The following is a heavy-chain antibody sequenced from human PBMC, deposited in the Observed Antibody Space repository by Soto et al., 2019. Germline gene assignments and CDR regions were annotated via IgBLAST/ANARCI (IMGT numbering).Heavy chain of an antibody. V-gene: IGHV1-18*04. D-gene: IGHD5-18*01. CDR3: ARCIQGDYYYGMDV. CDR2: INADYGNT. CDR1: GYTFYSHS. J-gene: IGHJ6*02. Sequence: EASVKVSCKASGYTFYSHSSSWVRQAPGQGLEWMGRINADYGNTQYAQKFRGRVTMTTDTSTTTVYMELTNLRSDDTAVYYCARCIQGDYYYGMDVWGQGTTVTVSS.